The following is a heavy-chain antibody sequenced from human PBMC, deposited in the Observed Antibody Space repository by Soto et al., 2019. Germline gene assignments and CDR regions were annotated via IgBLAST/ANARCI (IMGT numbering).Heavy chain of an antibody. CDR1: GFTFSGSA. CDR2: IRSKANSYAT. CDR3: TSMTTVTTTEYFQH. V-gene: IGHV3-73*01. D-gene: IGHD4-17*01. Sequence: GGSLRLSCAASGFTFSGSAMHWVRQASGKGLEWVSRIRSKANSYATAYAASVKGRFTISRDDSKNTAYLQMNSLKTEDTAVYYCTSMTTVTTTEYFQHWGQGTLVTVSS. J-gene: IGHJ1*01.